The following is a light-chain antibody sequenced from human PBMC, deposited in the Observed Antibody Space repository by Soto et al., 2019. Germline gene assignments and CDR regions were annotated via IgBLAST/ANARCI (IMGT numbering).Light chain of an antibody. CDR2: EVS. CDR1: SSDVGGYNY. Sequence: QSALTQPASVSGSPGQSITISCTGTSSDVGGYNYVSWYQHHPGKAPKLMIYEVSNRPSGVSNRFSGSKSGNTASLTISGLQAEDEDDYYCSSYTSSISYVFGTGTKVTVL. CDR3: SSYTSSISYV. V-gene: IGLV2-14*01. J-gene: IGLJ1*01.